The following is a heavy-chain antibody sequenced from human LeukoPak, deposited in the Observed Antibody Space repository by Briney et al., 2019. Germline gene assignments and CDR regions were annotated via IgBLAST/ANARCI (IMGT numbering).Heavy chain of an antibody. CDR2: ISKDGSDK. J-gene: IGHJ4*02. V-gene: IGHV3-30-3*01. CDR1: GFTFSDYA. D-gene: IGHD1-7*01. CDR3: ARDYWWNYDY. Sequence: GGSLRLSCAASGFTFSDYAMHWVRQAPGKGLEWVAVISKDGSDKYYPGSVRGRFTISRDNSKNTIYLQMDSLRAEDTAIYYCARDYWWNYDYWGQGTLVTVSS.